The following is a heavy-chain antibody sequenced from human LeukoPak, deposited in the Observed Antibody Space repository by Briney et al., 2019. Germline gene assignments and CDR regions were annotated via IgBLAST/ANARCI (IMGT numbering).Heavy chain of an antibody. Sequence: PSETLSLTCTVSGGSISSDYWSWIRQPPGKGLEWIGEINHRGSTNYNPSLKSRVTISVDTSKNQFSLKLSSVTAADTAVYYCARGLRQLVRSWHYWGQGTLVTVSS. V-gene: IGHV4-34*01. J-gene: IGHJ4*02. CDR1: GGSISSDY. CDR2: INHRGST. D-gene: IGHD6-6*01. CDR3: ARGLRQLVRSWHY.